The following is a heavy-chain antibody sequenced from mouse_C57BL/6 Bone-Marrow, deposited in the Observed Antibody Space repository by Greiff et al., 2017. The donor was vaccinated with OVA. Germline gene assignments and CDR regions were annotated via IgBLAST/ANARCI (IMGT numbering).Heavy chain of an antibody. D-gene: IGHD2-2*01. CDR1: EYEFPSHD. CDR2: INSDGGST. J-gene: IGHJ3*01. Sequence: DVMLVESGGGLVQPGESLKLSCESNEYEFPSHDMYWVRKTPEKRLELVAAINSDGGSTYYPDTMERRFIISRDNTKKTLYLQMSSLRSEDTALYYCARHGYVVAWFAYWGQGTLVTVSA. V-gene: IGHV5-2*01. CDR3: ARHGYVVAWFAY.